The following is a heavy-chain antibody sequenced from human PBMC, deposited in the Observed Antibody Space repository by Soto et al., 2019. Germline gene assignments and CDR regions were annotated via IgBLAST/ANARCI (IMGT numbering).Heavy chain of an antibody. D-gene: IGHD4-17*01. CDR1: GGSISSGGYY. Sequence: QVQLQESGPGLVKPSQTLSLTCTVSGGSISSGGYYWSWIRQHPGKGLEWIGYIYYSGSTYYNPSLKSRVTISVDTSKNQFSLKLSSVTAAYTGVYYCARDRSGDYGNDAFDIWGQGTMVTVSS. J-gene: IGHJ3*02. CDR3: ARDRSGDYGNDAFDI. V-gene: IGHV4-31*03. CDR2: IYYSGST.